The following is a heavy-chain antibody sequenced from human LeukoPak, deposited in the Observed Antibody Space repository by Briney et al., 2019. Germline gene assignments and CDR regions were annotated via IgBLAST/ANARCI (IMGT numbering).Heavy chain of an antibody. V-gene: IGHV1-2*02. CDR2: IKPNSGGT. CDR1: GYTFTCYY. D-gene: IGHD6-6*01. Sequence: GASVKVSCKASGYTFTCYYMHWGRQAPGQGLEWRGWIKPNSGGTSYAQQFQGRVTMTRDTSITTAYMELSRVRSDDPAVYFCARDRYSSSRRRWFDPWGQGTLVTVPS. J-gene: IGHJ5*02. CDR3: ARDRYSSSRRRWFDP.